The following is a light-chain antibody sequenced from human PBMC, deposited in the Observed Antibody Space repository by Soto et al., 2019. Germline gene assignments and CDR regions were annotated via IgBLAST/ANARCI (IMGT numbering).Light chain of an antibody. J-gene: IGKJ2*01. Sequence: EIVLTQSPGTLSLSPGERATLSCRASQSLTSSHLAWYQQKPGQAPRLLIYGASRRATGIPDRFSGSESGTDFTLTISRLEPEDFAVYYCQKYGSSYTFGQGTKLEIK. V-gene: IGKV3-20*01. CDR2: GAS. CDR3: QKYGSSYT. CDR1: QSLTSSH.